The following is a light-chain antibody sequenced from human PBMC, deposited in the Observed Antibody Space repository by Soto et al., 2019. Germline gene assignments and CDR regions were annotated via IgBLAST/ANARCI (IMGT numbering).Light chain of an antibody. CDR3: SSYTSSSTSVL. Sequence: QSALTQPASVSGSPGQSITISCTGTSSDIGGYNYVSWFQQHPGKAPKVMIYDVSNRPSGVSNRFSGSKSGNTASLTISGLQAEDEADYYCSSYTSSSTSVLFGGGTKLTVL. J-gene: IGLJ2*01. V-gene: IGLV2-14*01. CDR1: SSDIGGYNY. CDR2: DVS.